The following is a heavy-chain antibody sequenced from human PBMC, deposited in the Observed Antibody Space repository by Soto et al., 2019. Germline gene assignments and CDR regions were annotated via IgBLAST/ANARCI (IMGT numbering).Heavy chain of an antibody. Sequence: PSETLSLTCTVSGASISAGVYYWSWIRQHPGKGLEWITYISHSGRIIYNPSLKSRVTISMDTSKNHFSLKLRSVTAADTAVYYCARALEGSDAFDIWGQGTMVTVSS. CDR3: ARALEGSDAFDI. V-gene: IGHV4-31*03. CDR1: GASISAGVYY. D-gene: IGHD2-15*01. J-gene: IGHJ3*02. CDR2: ISHSGRI.